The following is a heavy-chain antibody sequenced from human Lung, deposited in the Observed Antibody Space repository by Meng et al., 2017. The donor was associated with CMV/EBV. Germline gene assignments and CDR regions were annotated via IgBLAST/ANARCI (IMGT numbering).Heavy chain of an antibody. CDR3: ARVEVGITSGDY. V-gene: IGHV1-18*01. J-gene: IGHJ4*02. CDR2: ISAYNGNT. CDR1: GYTFTNYG. D-gene: IGHD1-26*01. Sequence: VRAVGGLKKPGASLNVSCQASGYTFTNYGITWVRQAPGQGLEWMGWISAYNGNTNYAQTLQGRVTMTTDTSTSTAYMELRSLRSDDTAVYYCARVEVGITSGDYWGQGTLVTVSS.